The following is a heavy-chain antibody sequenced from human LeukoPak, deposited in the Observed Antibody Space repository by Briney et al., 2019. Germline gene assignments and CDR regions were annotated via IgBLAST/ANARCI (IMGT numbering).Heavy chain of an antibody. CDR1: GYSFSIYG. CDR2: IRFDGSNE. CDR3: AELGITMIGGV. Sequence: GGSLRLSCAASGYSFSIYGMHWVRQAPSKGLEWVAFIRFDGSNEYYADSVKGRFTISRDNAKNSLYLQMNSLRAEDTAVYYCAELGITMIGGVWGKGTTVTVSS. D-gene: IGHD3-10*02. V-gene: IGHV3-30*02. J-gene: IGHJ6*04.